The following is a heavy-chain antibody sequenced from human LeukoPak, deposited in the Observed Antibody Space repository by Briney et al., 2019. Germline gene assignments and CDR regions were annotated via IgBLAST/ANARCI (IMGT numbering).Heavy chain of an antibody. J-gene: IGHJ5*02. CDR2: IYYSGST. Sequence: SETLSLTCTVSGGSISSSSYYWGWIRQPPGKGLEWIGSIYYSGSTYYNPSLKSRVTISVDRSKNQFSLKLSSVTAADTAVYYCARGGYMGNWFDPWGQGTLVTVSS. CDR3: ARGGYMGNWFDP. CDR1: GGSISSSSYY. D-gene: IGHD3-16*02. V-gene: IGHV4-39*07.